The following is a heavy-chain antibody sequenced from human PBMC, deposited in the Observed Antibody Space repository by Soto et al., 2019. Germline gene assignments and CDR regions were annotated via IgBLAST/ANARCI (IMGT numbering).Heavy chain of an antibody. V-gene: IGHV3-30-3*01. CDR1: GFTFSSYA. D-gene: IGHD1-26*01. J-gene: IGHJ3*02. CDR3: AIDGATRNYDAFDN. CDR2: ISYDGSNK. Sequence: QVQLVESGGGVVQPGRSLRLSCAASGFTFSSYAMHWVRQAPGKGLEWVAVISYDGSNKYYADSVKGRFTISRDNSKNTLYLQMNRLRAEDTAVYYCAIDGATRNYDAFDNWGQGTMVTVSS.